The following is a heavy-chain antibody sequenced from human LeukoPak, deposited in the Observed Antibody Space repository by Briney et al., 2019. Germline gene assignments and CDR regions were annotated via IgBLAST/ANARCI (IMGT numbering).Heavy chain of an antibody. D-gene: IGHD3-22*01. CDR3: ATYYYDSGGFHFHH. CDR1: GFSFSSYW. CDR2: ISSNGGRT. J-gene: IGHJ1*01. Sequence: PGGSLRLSCEASGFSFSSYWVHWVRQAPGKGLEYVSAISSNGGRTYYANSVKGRFTISRDNSRNTLYLQMGSLRAEDMAVYYCATYYYDSGGFHFHHWGQGTLVTVSS. V-gene: IGHV3-64*01.